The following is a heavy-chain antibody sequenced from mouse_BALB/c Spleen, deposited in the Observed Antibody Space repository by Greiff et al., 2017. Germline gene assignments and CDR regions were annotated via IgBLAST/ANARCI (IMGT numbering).Heavy chain of an antibody. CDR3: ARFITTVVDYFDY. J-gene: IGHJ2*01. D-gene: IGHD1-1*01. CDR1: GYSITSDYA. V-gene: IGHV3-2*02. CDR2: ISYSGST. Sequence: EVKLVESGPGLVKPSQSLSLTCTVTGYSITSDYAWNWIRQFPGNKLEWMGYISYSGSTSYNPSLKSRISITRDTSKNQFFLQLNSVTTEDTATYYCARFITTVVDYFDYWGQGTTLTVSS.